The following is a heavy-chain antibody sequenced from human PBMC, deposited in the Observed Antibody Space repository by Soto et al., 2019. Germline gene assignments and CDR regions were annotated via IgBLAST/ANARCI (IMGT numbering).Heavy chain of an antibody. Sequence: QVQLQQWGAGLVKPSETLSLSCAVYGQSFSGHSWAWLRQPPGKGLEWIGEINESGSTYYNPSLKRRVTLTTDTSKNQFSLKLSSVSAADTAAYCCARGSGIVALPGELEDVKYDYWGQGTLVNVSS. D-gene: IGHD1-1*01. J-gene: IGHJ4*02. CDR3: ARGSGIVALPGELEDVKYDY. V-gene: IGHV4-34*01. CDR2: INESGST. CDR1: GQSFSGHS.